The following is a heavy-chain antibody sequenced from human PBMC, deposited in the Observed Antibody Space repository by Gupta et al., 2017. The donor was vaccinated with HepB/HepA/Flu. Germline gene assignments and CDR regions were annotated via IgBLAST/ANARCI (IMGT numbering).Heavy chain of an antibody. Sequence: QVQLVQSGAEVRETGASVKVSCKAAGHRFSSYYIHWVRQVPGQGLEWMGRIYPKSCATVYARKFQGRVTMTSDTSTNLAYRELSRLTSDDKALYYCARIEGVIGSFWGQGTLVTVSS. V-gene: IGHV1-2*06. CDR1: GHRFSSYY. D-gene: IGHD1-1*01. CDR3: ARIEGVIGSF. CDR2: IYPKSCAT. J-gene: IGHJ4*02.